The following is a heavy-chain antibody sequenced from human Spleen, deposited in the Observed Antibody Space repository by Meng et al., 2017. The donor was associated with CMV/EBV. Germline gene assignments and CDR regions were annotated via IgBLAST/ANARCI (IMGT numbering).Heavy chain of an antibody. D-gene: IGHD6-13*01. J-gene: IGHJ5*02. CDR2: INLYGSEK. CDR1: GFSFSRYW. CDR3: ARAEAAAGTNNWFDP. Sequence: GGSLRLSCVGSGFSFSRYWMSWVRQAPGRGLEWVANINLYGSEKYHMDSVKGRFTISRDNARNSLYLQMNSLRAEDTAIYYCARAEAAAGTNNWFDPWGQGTLVTVSS. V-gene: IGHV3-7*01.